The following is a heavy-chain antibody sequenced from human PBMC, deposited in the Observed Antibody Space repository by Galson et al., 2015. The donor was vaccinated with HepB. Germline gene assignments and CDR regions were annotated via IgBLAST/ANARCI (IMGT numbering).Heavy chain of an antibody. Sequence: SLRLSCAASGFTVSSNYMSWVRQAPGKGLEWVSVIYSGGSTYYADSVKGRFTISRHNSKNTLYLQMNSLRAEDTAVYYCARAKGYDILTGYYEDYFDYWGQGTLVTVSS. CDR2: IYSGGST. CDR1: GFTVSSNY. CDR3: ARAKGYDILTGYYEDYFDY. V-gene: IGHV3-53*04. D-gene: IGHD3-9*01. J-gene: IGHJ4*02.